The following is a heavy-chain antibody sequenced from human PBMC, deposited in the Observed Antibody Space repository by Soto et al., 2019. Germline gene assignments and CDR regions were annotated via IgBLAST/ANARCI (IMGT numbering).Heavy chain of an antibody. V-gene: IGHV2-5*02. CDR3: AYSRYTGSGVDY. CDR1: GFSLSTSGVG. Sequence: QITLKESGPTLVKPTQTLTLTCTFSGFSLSTSGVGVGWIRQPPGKALEWLALIYWDDDKRYSPSLKSRLTITQDTSKTQVVLTMTNMDPVDTATYYCAYSRYTGSGVDYWGQGTLVTVSS. D-gene: IGHD3-10*01. J-gene: IGHJ4*02. CDR2: IYWDDDK.